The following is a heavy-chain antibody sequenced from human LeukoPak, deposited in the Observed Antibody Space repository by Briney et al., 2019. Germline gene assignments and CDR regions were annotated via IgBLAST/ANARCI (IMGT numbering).Heavy chain of an antibody. Sequence: GGSLRLSCAASGFTFSSYGMSWVRQAPGKGLEWVSAISGGGGSTYYADSVKGRFTISRDNSKNTLYLQMNSLRAEDTAVYYCAKGVGYCSGGSCQQFDYWGQGTLVTVSS. J-gene: IGHJ4*02. CDR3: AKGVGYCSGGSCQQFDY. D-gene: IGHD2-15*01. CDR1: GFTFSSYG. V-gene: IGHV3-23*01. CDR2: ISGGGGST.